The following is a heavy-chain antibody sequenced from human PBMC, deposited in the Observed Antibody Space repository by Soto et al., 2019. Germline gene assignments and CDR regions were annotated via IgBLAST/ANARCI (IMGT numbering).Heavy chain of an antibody. CDR2: IYYSGST. CDR3: ARESRDYSNYDGYYYYYMDV. J-gene: IGHJ6*03. Sequence: SETLSLTCTVSGGSISSYYWSWIRQPPWKGLEWIGYIYYSGSTNYNPSLKSRVTISVDTSKNQFSLKLSSVTAADTAVYYCARESRDYSNYDGYYYYYMDVWGKGTTVTVSS. CDR1: GGSISSYY. V-gene: IGHV4-59*12. D-gene: IGHD4-4*01.